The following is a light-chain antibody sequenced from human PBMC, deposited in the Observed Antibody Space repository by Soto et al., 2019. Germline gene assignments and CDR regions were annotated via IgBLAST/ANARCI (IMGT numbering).Light chain of an antibody. CDR2: AAS. V-gene: IGKV1-39*01. Sequence: DIQMTQSPSSLSASVGDRVTITCRASQSISSYLNWYQQKPGKAPKLLIYAASNLQSGVPSRFSGSGSGTDFTLTISSLQPEDFATYFCQHSYGTVTFGGGTKVVIK. CDR1: QSISSY. J-gene: IGKJ4*01. CDR3: QHSYGTVT.